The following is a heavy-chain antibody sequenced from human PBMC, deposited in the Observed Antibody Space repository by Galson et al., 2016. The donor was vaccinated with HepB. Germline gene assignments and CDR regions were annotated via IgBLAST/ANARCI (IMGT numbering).Heavy chain of an antibody. D-gene: IGHD2-2*01. V-gene: IGHV3-23*01. CDR1: GFTFSNYA. J-gene: IGHJ4*02. CDR3: AKGQAQESRLDS. CDR2: FSGVGDRI. Sequence: LRLSCAASGFTFSNYAMFWFRQAPGRGLEWVSGFSGVGDRIFYADSVQGRFTISRDNSKNALFLEMNSLRAEDSAVYFCAKGQAQESRLDSWGQGTLVTVSS.